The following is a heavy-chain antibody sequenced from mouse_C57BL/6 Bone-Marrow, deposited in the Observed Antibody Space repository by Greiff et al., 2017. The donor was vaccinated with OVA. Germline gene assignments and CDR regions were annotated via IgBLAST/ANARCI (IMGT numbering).Heavy chain of an antibody. CDR1: GYTFTDYY. Sequence: VQLQQSGPELVKPGASVKISCKASGYTFTDYYINWVKQRPGQGLEWIGWIYPGSGNTKYNEKFRDKATLTVDTSSSTAYMQLSSLTSDDSAVYFCTRGDWDYFDYWGQGTTLTVSS. J-gene: IGHJ2*01. CDR2: IYPGSGNT. V-gene: IGHV1-84*01. CDR3: TRGDWDYFDY. D-gene: IGHD4-1*01.